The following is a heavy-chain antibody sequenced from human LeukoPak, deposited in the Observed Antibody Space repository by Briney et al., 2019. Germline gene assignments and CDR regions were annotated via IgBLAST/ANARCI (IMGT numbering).Heavy chain of an antibody. CDR3: VEGGIAPLNWFDP. D-gene: IGHD6-13*01. CDR2: VNPASGGT. J-gene: IGHJ5*02. V-gene: IGHV1-2*02. CDR1: GCTFIAYY. Sequence: ASVKVSCKASGCTFIAYYMHWVRQAPGQGLEWMGWVNPASGGTNYAQKFEGRVTMTRDTSTSTAYMELSRPRSEDTAVYYCVEGGIAPLNWFDPWGQGTLVTVSS.